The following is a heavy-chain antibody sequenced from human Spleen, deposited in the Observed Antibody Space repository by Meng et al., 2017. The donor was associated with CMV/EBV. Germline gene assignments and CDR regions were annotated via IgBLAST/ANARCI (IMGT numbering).Heavy chain of an antibody. J-gene: IGHJ4*02. CDR2: ISYDGSNK. D-gene: IGHD4/OR15-4a*01. V-gene: IGHV3-30-3*01. Sequence: VGSLRLSCAASGFTFSSYAMHWVRQAPGKGLEWVAVISYDGSNKYYADSVKGRFTISRDNSKNTLYLQMSSLRAEDTAVYYCAREQVQPFDYWGQGTLVTVSS. CDR1: GFTFSSYA. CDR3: AREQVQPFDY.